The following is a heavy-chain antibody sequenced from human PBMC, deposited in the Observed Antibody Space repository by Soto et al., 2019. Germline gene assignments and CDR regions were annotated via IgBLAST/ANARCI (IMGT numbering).Heavy chain of an antibody. CDR3: ARGVSGGLVLRYFAWLSYYFDY. CDR1: GGSISSGGYY. V-gene: IGHV4-31*03. D-gene: IGHD3-9*01. J-gene: IGHJ4*02. Sequence: PSETLSLTCTVSGGSISSGGYYWSWIRQHPGKGLEWIGYIYYSGSTYYNPSLKSRVTISVDTSKNQFSLKLSSVTAADTAVYYCARGVSGGLVLRYFAWLSYYFDYWGQGTLVTVSS. CDR2: IYYSGST.